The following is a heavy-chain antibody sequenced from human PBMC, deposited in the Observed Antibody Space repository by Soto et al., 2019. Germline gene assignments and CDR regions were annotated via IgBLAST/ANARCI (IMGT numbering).Heavy chain of an antibody. CDR3: ARDKQGSIVVVPAATQGGDSYGMDV. Sequence: TLSLTCAVSGGSISSSKWWSWVGQPPGKGLEWIGEIYHSGSTNYNPSLKSRVTISVDKSKNQFSLKLSSVTAADTAVYYCARDKQGSIVVVPAATQGGDSYGMDVWGQGTTVTVSS. V-gene: IGHV4-4*02. J-gene: IGHJ6*02. D-gene: IGHD2-2*01. CDR1: GGSISSSKW. CDR2: IYHSGST.